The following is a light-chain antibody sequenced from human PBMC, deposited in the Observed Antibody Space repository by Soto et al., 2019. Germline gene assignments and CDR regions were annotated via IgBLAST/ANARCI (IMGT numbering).Light chain of an antibody. CDR3: AAWDDSLSVNYV. Sequence: QSVLTQPPSASGTPGQRVTISCSGSSSNIGSNYVYWYQQLPGTAPKLLIYRNNQRPSGVPDRFSGSKSGTPASLAISGLRSEDEADYYCAAWDDSLSVNYVFGTGTKVTVL. V-gene: IGLV1-47*01. J-gene: IGLJ1*01. CDR2: RNN. CDR1: SSNIGSNY.